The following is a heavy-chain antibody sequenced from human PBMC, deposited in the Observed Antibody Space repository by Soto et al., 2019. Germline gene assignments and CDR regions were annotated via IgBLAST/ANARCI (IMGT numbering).Heavy chain of an antibody. J-gene: IGHJ4*02. Sequence: PXGSPRLSCSASGVTFRSCGMPWVHQAPGKGLEWASAISSSGGSTNYADSVKGRFTISRDNSKNTLYLQMNSLRADDTALYYCAKEIGSGGSADYWGQGPLVTVSS. CDR2: ISSSGGST. D-gene: IGHD2-15*01. CDR1: GVTFRSCG. V-gene: IGHV3-23*01. CDR3: AKEIGSGGSADY.